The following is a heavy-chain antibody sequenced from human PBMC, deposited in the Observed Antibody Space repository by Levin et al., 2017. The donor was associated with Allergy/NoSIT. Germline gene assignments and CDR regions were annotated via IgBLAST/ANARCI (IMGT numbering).Heavy chain of an antibody. V-gene: IGHV1-18*01. D-gene: IGHD2-2*01. J-gene: IGHJ6*03. CDR1: GYTFKNYG. Sequence: ASVKVSCKASGYTFKNYGISWVRQAPGQGLEWMGWISTHNGNTNYSQSFQGRVTMTTDTSTSTADMELRSLISDDTAVYYCARFVVTPVSYFYMDVWGKGTTVTVSS. CDR3: ARFVVTPVSYFYMDV. CDR2: ISTHNGNT.